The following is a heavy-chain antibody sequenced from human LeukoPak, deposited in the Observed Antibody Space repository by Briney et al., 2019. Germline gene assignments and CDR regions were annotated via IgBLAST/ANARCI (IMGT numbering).Heavy chain of an antibody. CDR3: ARADLYYYGMDV. Sequence: ASVKVSCKASGYTFTGYYMHWVRQAPGQGPEWMGWINPNSGGTNYAQKFQGWVTMTRDTSISTAYMELSRLRSDDTAVYYCARADLYYYGMDVWGKGTTVTVSS. V-gene: IGHV1-2*04. CDR2: INPNSGGT. CDR1: GYTFTGYY. J-gene: IGHJ6*04.